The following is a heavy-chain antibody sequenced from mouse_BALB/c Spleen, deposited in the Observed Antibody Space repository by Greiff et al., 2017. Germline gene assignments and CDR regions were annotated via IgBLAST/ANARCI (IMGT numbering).Heavy chain of an antibody. CDR1: GFTFSDYY. D-gene: IGHD2-4*01. CDR3: ARYDYSYAMDY. J-gene: IGHJ4*01. V-gene: IGHV5-4*02. Sequence: EVKLQESGGGLVKPGGSLKLSCAASGFTFSDYYMYWVRQTPEKRLEWVATISDGGSYTYYPDSVKGRFTISRDNAKNNLYLQMSSLKSEDTAMYYCARYDYSYAMDYWGQGTSVTVSS. CDR2: ISDGGSYT.